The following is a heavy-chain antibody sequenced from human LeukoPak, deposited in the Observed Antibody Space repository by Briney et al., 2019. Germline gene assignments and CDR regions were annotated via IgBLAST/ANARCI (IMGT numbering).Heavy chain of an antibody. CDR1: GGSISSSSSY. Sequence: SETLSPTCSVSGGSISSSSSYWGWIRQPPGKGLEWIGSIYYSGSSFDNPALKSRVTISVDTSKNQFSLKLSSVTAADTAVYYCARHRSGWLQSSFDYWGQGTLVTVSS. CDR3: ARHRSGWLQSSFDY. J-gene: IGHJ4*02. V-gene: IGHV4-39*01. D-gene: IGHD5-24*01. CDR2: IYYSGSS.